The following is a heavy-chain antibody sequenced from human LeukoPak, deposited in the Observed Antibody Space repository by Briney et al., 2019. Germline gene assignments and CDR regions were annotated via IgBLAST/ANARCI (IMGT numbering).Heavy chain of an antibody. Sequence: GGSLRLSCAASGFTFSSYSMNWVRQAPGKGLEWVSSISSSSSYIYYADSVKGRLTISRDNAKNSLYLQMNSLRAEDTAVYYCARDEGYYDFWSGLYYYYGMDVWGQGTTVTVSS. J-gene: IGHJ6*02. V-gene: IGHV3-21*01. CDR2: ISSSSSYI. CDR3: ARDEGYYDFWSGLYYYYGMDV. D-gene: IGHD3-3*01. CDR1: GFTFSSYS.